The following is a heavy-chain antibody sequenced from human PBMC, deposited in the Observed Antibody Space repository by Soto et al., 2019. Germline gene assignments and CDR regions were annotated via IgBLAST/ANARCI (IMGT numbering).Heavy chain of an antibody. CDR2: ISYDGSNK. D-gene: IGHD3-22*01. Sequence: PGGSLRLSCAASGFTFSSYGMHWVRQAPGKGLEWVAVISYDGSNKYYADSVKGRFTISRDNSKNTLYLQMNSLRAEDTAVYYCANDAVVIDYYYYGMDVWGQGTKVTVSS. CDR1: GFTFSSYG. CDR3: ANDAVVIDYYYYGMDV. V-gene: IGHV3-30*18. J-gene: IGHJ6*02.